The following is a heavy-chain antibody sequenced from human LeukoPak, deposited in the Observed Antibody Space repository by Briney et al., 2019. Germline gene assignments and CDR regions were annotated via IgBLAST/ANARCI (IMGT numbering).Heavy chain of an antibody. CDR2: IVVGSGNT. CDR3: AREGHGPFWFDP. CDR1: GFTFTSSA. D-gene: IGHD5-24*01. J-gene: IGHJ5*02. Sequence: SVKVSCKASGFTFTSSAMQWVRQARGQRLEWIGWIVVGSGNTNYAQKFQERVTITRDMSTSTAYMELSSLRSEDTAVYYCAREGHGPFWFDPWGQGTLVTVSS. V-gene: IGHV1-58*02.